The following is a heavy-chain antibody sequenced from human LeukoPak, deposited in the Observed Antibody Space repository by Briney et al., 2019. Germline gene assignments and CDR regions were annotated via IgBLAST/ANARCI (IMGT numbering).Heavy chain of an antibody. CDR1: GGTFSSYA. CDR3: ARGNDGSGSPSYYFYYMDV. Sequence: SVKVSCKASGGTFSSYAISWVRQAPGQGLEWMGGIIPIFGTANYAQKFQGRVTITADKSTSTAYMELSSLRSEDTAVYYCARGNDGSGSPSYYFYYMDVWGKGTTVTVSS. D-gene: IGHD3-10*01. CDR2: IIPIFGTA. J-gene: IGHJ6*03. V-gene: IGHV1-69*06.